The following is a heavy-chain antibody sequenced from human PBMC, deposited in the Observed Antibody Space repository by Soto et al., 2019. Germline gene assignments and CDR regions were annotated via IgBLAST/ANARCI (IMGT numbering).Heavy chain of an antibody. CDR1: GFTFSSYS. CDR2: ISSSSSYI. CDR3: AREMAVAGIDY. V-gene: IGHV3-21*01. J-gene: IGHJ4*02. D-gene: IGHD6-19*01. Sequence: EVQLVESGGGLVKPGGSLRLSCAASGFTFSSYSMNWVRQAPGKGLEWVSSISSSSSYIYYADSVKGRFTISRDNAKNSXXXXXXXXXXXXXXXYYCAREMAVAGIDYWGQGTLVTVSS.